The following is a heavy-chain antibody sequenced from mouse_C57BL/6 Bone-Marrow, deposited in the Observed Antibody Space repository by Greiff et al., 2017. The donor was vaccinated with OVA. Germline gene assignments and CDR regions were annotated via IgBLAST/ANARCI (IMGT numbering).Heavy chain of an antibody. CDR1: GYTFTSYW. Sequence: VHLVESGAELASPGASVKLSCKASGYTFTSYWMHWVKQRPGQGLEWIGEIDPSDSYTNYNQKFKGKSTLTVDKSSSTAYMQLSSLTSEDSAVYYCARGGLRRLNYWGQGTSVTVSS. V-gene: IGHV1-69*01. D-gene: IGHD2-4*01. J-gene: IGHJ4*01. CDR2: IDPSDSYT. CDR3: ARGGLRRLNY.